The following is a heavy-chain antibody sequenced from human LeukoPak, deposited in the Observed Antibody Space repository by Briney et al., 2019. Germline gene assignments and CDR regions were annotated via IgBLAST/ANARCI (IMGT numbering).Heavy chain of an antibody. Sequence: PGGSLRLSCAASGFTFDDYGMSWVRQAPGKGLVWVSRIYSDGSSTSYVDSVKGRFTISRDNANNTLYLQMNSLRVEDTAVYYCARDPSIAARRGVDYWGQGTLVTVSS. D-gene: IGHD6-6*01. CDR2: IYSDGSST. V-gene: IGHV3-74*01. CDR1: GFTFDDYG. J-gene: IGHJ4*02. CDR3: ARDPSIAARRGVDY.